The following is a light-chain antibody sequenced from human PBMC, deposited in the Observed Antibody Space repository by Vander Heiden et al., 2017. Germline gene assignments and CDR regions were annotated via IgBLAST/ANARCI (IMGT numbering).Light chain of an antibody. CDR3: QQYGSSPLT. CDR2: GAS. J-gene: IGKJ4*01. Sequence: EIVLTQSPRTLSLSPGERATLSCRASQSVSNTYLAWYQQKPGQAPSLLIYGASKRAPGIADRFSGSGSGTDFTLTISRLEPEDFAMYYCQQYGSSPLTFGGGTKVEIK. CDR1: QSVSNTY. V-gene: IGKV3-20*01.